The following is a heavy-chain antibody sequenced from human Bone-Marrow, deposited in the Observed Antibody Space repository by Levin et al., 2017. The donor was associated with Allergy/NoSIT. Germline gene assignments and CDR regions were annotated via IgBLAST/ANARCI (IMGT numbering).Heavy chain of an antibody. D-gene: IGHD1-14*01. CDR1: GYTFTSYE. V-gene: IGHV1-8*01. CDR3: ARGNRGRRNYYYYMDV. J-gene: IGHJ6*03. CDR2: MNPNGGNT. Sequence: GASVKVSCKASGYTFTSYELNWVRQTTGQGLEWMGGMNPNGGNTGYTQKFQGRVTMTRNTSISTAYMELSGLTSEDTAVYYCARGNRGRRNYYYYMDVWGTGTTVTVSS.